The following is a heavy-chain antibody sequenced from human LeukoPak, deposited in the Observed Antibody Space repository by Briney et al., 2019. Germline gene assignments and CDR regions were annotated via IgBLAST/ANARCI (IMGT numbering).Heavy chain of an antibody. V-gene: IGHV3-23*01. D-gene: IGHD3-22*01. CDR1: GFTFRSYA. Sequence: GGSLRLSCAASGFTFRSYAMSWVRQAPGEGLEWVSAISGSVGSTYYADSVKGGFTISRDNSKNTLYLQMNSLRAEDTAVYYCAKDLGDNNYYDSSGYLAFDIWGQGTMVTVSS. CDR2: ISGSVGST. CDR3: AKDLGDNNYYDSSGYLAFDI. J-gene: IGHJ3*02.